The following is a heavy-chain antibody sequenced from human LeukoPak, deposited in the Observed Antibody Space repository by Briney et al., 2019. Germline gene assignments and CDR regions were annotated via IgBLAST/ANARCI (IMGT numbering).Heavy chain of an antibody. CDR3: ARRARDDIVVVPAVLDI. V-gene: IGHV3-21*01. CDR2: IGGSSTSL. Sequence: GGSLRLSCAASGFTLSIYAMNWVRQAPGEGLEWVSSIGGSSTSLYYADSLKGRFTISRDNAKNSLYLQLNSLRAEDTAVYYCARRARDDIVVVPAVLDIWGQGTMVTVSS. J-gene: IGHJ3*02. D-gene: IGHD2-2*01. CDR1: GFTLSIYA.